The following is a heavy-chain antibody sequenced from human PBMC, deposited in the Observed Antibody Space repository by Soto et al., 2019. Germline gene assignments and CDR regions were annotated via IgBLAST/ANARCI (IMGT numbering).Heavy chain of an antibody. CDR2: TYYRSKWYN. D-gene: IGHD2-2*01. V-gene: IGHV6-1*01. CDR1: GASVSSNSAA. J-gene: IGHJ5*02. Sequence: SQTLSLTCAISGASVSSNSAAWNWIRQSPSRGLEWLGRTYYRSKWYNDYAVSVKSRITINPDTSKNQFFLQLNSVTPEDTAVYYCARTFNCSSTSCHTYNWFDPWGQGTLVTVSS. CDR3: ARTFNCSSTSCHTYNWFDP.